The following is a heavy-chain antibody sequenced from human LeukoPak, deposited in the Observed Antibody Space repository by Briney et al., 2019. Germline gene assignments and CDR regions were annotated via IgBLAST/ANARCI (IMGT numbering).Heavy chain of an antibody. J-gene: IGHJ3*02. D-gene: IGHD2-2*02. CDR2: IIPIFGTA. Sequence: ASAKVSCRASGGTFRSYAISWVRQAPGQGLEWMGGIIPIFGTANYAQKFQGRATITTDESTSTAYMELSSLRSEDTAVYYCASPECSSTSCYTKSGAFGIWGQGTMVTVSS. CDR1: GGTFRSYA. CDR3: ASPECSSTSCYTKSGAFGI. V-gene: IGHV1-69*05.